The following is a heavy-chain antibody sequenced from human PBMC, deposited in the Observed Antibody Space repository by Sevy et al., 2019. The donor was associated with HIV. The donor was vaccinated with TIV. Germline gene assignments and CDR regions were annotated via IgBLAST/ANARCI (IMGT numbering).Heavy chain of an antibody. D-gene: IGHD6-19*01. J-gene: IGHJ5*02. CDR3: AHAPIAVAGTELTWFDP. CDR1: GFSLSTSGVG. Sequence: SGPTLVKPTQTLTLTCTFSGFSLSTSGVGVGWIRQPPGKALEWLALIYWDDDKSYSQSLKSRLTITKDTCKNQVVLTMTSMDPVDTATYYCAHAPIAVAGTELTWFDPWGQGTLVTVSS. V-gene: IGHV2-5*02. CDR2: IYWDDDK.